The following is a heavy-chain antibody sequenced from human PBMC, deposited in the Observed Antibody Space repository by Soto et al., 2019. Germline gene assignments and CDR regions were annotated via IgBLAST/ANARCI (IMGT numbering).Heavy chain of an antibody. CDR1: GYTFTIYT. CDR3: ARGQAKFYDSSGYYIHTPTLDY. CDR2: INAGNGNT. D-gene: IGHD3-22*01. Sequence: GASVKVSCKASGYTFTIYTMHWVRQAPGQRLEWMGWINAGNGNTKYSQKFQGRVTITRDTSASTAYMELSRLRFEDTAVYYCARGQAKFYDSSGYYIHTPTLDYWGQGTLVTVCS. V-gene: IGHV1-3*01. J-gene: IGHJ4*02.